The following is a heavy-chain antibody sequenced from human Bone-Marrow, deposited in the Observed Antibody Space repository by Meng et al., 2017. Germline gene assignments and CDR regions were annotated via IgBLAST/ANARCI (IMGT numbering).Heavy chain of an antibody. D-gene: IGHD5-12*01. CDR2: ISYDGSNK. J-gene: IGHJ4*02. V-gene: IGHV3-30*04. Sequence: GGSLRLSCAASGFTFSSYAMHWVRQAPGTGLEWVAVISYDGSNKYYADSVKGRFTISRDNSKNTLYLQMNSLRAEDTAVYYCARVGFSHLYYFDYWGQGTLVTVSS. CDR1: GFTFSSYA. CDR3: ARVGFSHLYYFDY.